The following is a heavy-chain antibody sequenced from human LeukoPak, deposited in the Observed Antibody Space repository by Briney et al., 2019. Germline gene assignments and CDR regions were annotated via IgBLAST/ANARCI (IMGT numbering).Heavy chain of an antibody. CDR3: AREADGYSLDY. V-gene: IGHV3-33*01. CDR1: GFTFSSYG. D-gene: IGHD5-18*01. Sequence: GGSLRLSCAASGFTFSSYGMHWVRQAPGKGLEWVAVIWYDGSNKYYADSVKGRFTISRDNSKNTLYLQMNSLRAEDTAVYYCAREADGYSLDYWGQGTLVTVSS. CDR2: IWYDGSNK. J-gene: IGHJ4*02.